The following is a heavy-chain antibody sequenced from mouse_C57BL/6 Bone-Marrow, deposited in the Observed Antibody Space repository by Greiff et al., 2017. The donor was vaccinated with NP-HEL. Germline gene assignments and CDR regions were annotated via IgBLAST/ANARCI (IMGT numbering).Heavy chain of an antibody. V-gene: IGHV3-6*01. CDR2: ISYDGSN. D-gene: IGHD1-1*01. Sequence: EVQLVESGPGLVKPSQSLSLTCSVTGYSITSGYYWNWIRQFPGNKLEWMGYISYDGSNNYNPSLKNRISITRDTSKNQFFLKLNSVTTEDTATYYCARGTITTVVASPWGQGTLVTVSA. J-gene: IGHJ3*01. CDR3: ARGTITTVVASP. CDR1: GYSITSGYY.